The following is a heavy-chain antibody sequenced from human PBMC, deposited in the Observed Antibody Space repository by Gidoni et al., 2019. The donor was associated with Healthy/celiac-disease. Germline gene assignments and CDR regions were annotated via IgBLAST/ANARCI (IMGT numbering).Heavy chain of an antibody. D-gene: IGHD6-19*01. J-gene: IGHJ5*02. V-gene: IGHV3-23*01. CDR3: AKVTSPEYSSGWYNWFDP. CDR1: GFTFSSYA. CDR2: ISCSGGST. Sequence: EVQLLESGGGLVQPGGSLRLSCAASGFTFSSYALSWVRQAPGKGLAWVSAISCSGGSTYYADSVKGRFTISRDNSKNTLYLQMNSLRAEDTAVYYCAKVTSPEYSSGWYNWFDPWVQGTLVTVSS.